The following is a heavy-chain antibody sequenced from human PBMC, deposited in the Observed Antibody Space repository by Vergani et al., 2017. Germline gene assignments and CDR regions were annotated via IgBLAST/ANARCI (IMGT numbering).Heavy chain of an antibody. Sequence: EVQPVESGGGLVQPGGSLRLSCAASGFIFSHYWMSWVRQAPGKGLEWVANINQDGSEKYYVDSVKGRFTISRDNAKNSLYLQMNSLRAEDTALYYCARINYYGSSGYSLTRWHNWFDPWGQGTLITFSS. CDR1: GFIFSHYW. J-gene: IGHJ5*02. CDR3: ARINYYGSSGYSLTRWHNWFDP. CDR2: INQDGSEK. V-gene: IGHV3-7*01. D-gene: IGHD3-22*01.